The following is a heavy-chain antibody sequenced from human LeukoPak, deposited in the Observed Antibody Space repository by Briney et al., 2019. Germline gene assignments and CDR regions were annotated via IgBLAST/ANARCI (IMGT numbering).Heavy chain of an antibody. CDR3: ARDRVAISVAGFDS. J-gene: IGHJ5*01. CDR1: GGTFSSYA. CDR2: IIPIFGTA. Sequence: SVKVSCKASGGTFSSYAISWVRQAPGQGLEWMGGIIPIFGTANYAQKFQGRVTITADKSTSTAYMELSSLRSEDTAVYYCARDRVAISVAGFDSWGQGTLVIVSS. V-gene: IGHV1-69*06. D-gene: IGHD6-19*01.